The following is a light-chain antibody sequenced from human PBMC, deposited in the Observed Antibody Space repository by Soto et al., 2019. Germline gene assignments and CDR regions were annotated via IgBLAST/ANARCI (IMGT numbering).Light chain of an antibody. CDR2: DAS. Sequence: EIVLTQSPETLSLSPGERATLSCRASQSVSNTYLAWYQQKPGQAPRLLIYDASSRATGIPDRFSGSGSGTDFTLTISRLEPEDFAVYYCQQYGRSAGLFTFGPGTKVDIK. CDR1: QSVSNTY. CDR3: QQYGRSAGLFT. V-gene: IGKV3-20*01. J-gene: IGKJ3*01.